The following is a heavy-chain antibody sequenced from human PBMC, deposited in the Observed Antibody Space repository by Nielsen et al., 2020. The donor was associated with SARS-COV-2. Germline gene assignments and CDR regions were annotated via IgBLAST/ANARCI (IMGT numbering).Heavy chain of an antibody. V-gene: IGHV3-7*01. D-gene: IGHD3-9*01. J-gene: IGHJ6*02. CDR2: IKQDGSEK. CDR3: AKDPTYYDILTGYYYYYGMDV. Sequence: VRQAPGKGLEWVANIKQDGSEKYYVDSVKGRFTISRDNAKNSLYLQMNSLRAEDTAVYYCAKDPTYYDILTGYYYYYGMDVWGQGTMVTVSS.